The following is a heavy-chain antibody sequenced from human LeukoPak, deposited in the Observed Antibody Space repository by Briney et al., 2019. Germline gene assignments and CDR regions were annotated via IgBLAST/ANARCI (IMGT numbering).Heavy chain of an antibody. CDR3: ANSRDGYNNY. Sequence: ASVTVSCKASGGTFSSYASSWFRQAPGQGLEWMGGIIPIFGTANYAQKFQGRVTITTDESTSTAYMELSSLRSEDTAVYYCANSRDGYNNYWGQGTLVTVSS. CDR2: IIPIFGTA. CDR1: GGTFSSYA. D-gene: IGHD5-24*01. J-gene: IGHJ4*02. V-gene: IGHV1-69*05.